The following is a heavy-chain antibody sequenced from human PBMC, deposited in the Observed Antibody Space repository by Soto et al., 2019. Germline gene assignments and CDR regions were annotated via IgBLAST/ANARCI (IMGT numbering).Heavy chain of an antibody. D-gene: IGHD3-16*01. Sequence: ASVKVSCKASGYTFTSYSIHWVRQAPGQRLEWMGWINAGNGNTKYSQKSQGRVTITRDTSASTAYMELSSLRSEDTAVYYCAGGGEDVYFAYWGRGPRVTVPS. J-gene: IGHJ4*02. CDR1: GYTFTSYS. CDR3: AGGGEDVYFAY. V-gene: IGHV1-3*01. CDR2: INAGNGNT.